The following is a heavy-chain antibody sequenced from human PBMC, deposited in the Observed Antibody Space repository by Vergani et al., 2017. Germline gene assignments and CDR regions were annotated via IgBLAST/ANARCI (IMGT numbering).Heavy chain of an antibody. V-gene: IGHV3-9*01. D-gene: IGHD6-13*01. CDR2: ISWNSGSI. CDR1: GFTFDDYA. CDR3: AKDMGYSSSWTFDY. Sequence: EVQLLESGGGLVQPGGSLRLSCAASGFTFDDYAMHWVRQAPGKGLEWVSGISWNSGSIGYADSVKGRYTISRDNAKNSLYLQMNSLRAEDTALYYCAKDMGYSSSWTFDYWGQGTLVTVSS. J-gene: IGHJ4*02.